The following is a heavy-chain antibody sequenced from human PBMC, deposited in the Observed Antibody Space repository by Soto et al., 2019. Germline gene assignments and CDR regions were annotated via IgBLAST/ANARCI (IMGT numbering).Heavy chain of an antibody. CDR1: GYTFTSYG. V-gene: IGHV1-18*01. CDR3: ARAVWWQSIAAAGTTRLYYYGMDV. J-gene: IGHJ6*02. Sequence: ASVKVSCKASGYTFTSYGISWVRQAPGQGLEWMGWISAYNGNTNYAQKLQGRVTMTTDTSTSTAYMELRSLRSDDTAVYYCARAVWWQSIAAAGTTRLYYYGMDVWGQGTTDTVSS. D-gene: IGHD6-13*01. CDR2: ISAYNGNT.